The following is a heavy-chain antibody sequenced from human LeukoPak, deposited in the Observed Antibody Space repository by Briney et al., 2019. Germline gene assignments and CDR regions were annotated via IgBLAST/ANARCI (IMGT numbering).Heavy chain of an antibody. CDR2: IWYDGSHK. V-gene: IGHV3-33*01. D-gene: IGHD3-3*01. CDR3: ASGCDFWSGQSHYFDY. J-gene: IGHJ4*02. Sequence: GGSLRPSGVGPGFTSSSYNIHWFRQAPGKGLKWVAVIWYDGSHKYYADSVKGRFTISRDNSKNTLYLQMNSLRAEDTAVYYCASGCDFWSGQSHYFDYWGQGTLVTVSS. CDR1: GFTSSSYN.